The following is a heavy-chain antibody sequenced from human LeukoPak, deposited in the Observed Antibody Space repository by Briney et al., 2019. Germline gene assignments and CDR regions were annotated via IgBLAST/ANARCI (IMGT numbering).Heavy chain of an antibody. V-gene: IGHV3-15*01. CDR1: GFTFSNAW. CDR2: IKSKTGGGTT. Sequence: GGSLRLSCAASGFTFSNAWMSWVRQAPGKGLEWVGRIKSKTGGGTTDYAAPVKGRFTISRDDSKNTLYLQMNSLKTEDTAVYYCTTVVSGSADWGQGTLVTVSS. J-gene: IGHJ4*02. D-gene: IGHD3-10*01. CDR3: TTVVSGSAD.